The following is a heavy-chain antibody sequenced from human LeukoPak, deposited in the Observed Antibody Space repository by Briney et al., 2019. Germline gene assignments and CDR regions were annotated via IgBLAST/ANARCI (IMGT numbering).Heavy chain of an antibody. Sequence: ASVKVSCXASGGTFSSYAISWVRQAPGQGLEWMGGIIPIFGTANYAQKFQGRVTITADESTSTAYMELSSLRSEDTAVYYCARDRGDFYFDYWGQGTLVTVSS. J-gene: IGHJ4*02. V-gene: IGHV1-69*13. D-gene: IGHD3-3*01. CDR1: GGTFSSYA. CDR2: IIPIFGTA. CDR3: ARDRGDFYFDY.